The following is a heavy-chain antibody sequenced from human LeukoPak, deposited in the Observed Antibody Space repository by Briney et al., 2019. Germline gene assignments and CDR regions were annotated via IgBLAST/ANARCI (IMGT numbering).Heavy chain of an antibody. J-gene: IGHJ4*02. CDR1: GGTFSSYA. Sequence: SVKVSCKASGGTFSSYAISWVRQAPGQGLEWMGGIIPIFGTANYAQKFQGRVTITTDESTSTAYMELSSLRSEDTAVYYCASQDSSGYYFDYWGQGTLVTVTS. D-gene: IGHD3-22*01. CDR2: IIPIFGTA. V-gene: IGHV1-69*05. CDR3: ASQDSSGYYFDY.